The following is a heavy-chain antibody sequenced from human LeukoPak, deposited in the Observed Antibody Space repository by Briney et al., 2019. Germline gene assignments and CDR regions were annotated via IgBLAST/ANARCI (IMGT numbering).Heavy chain of an antibody. CDR3: AREALRYFDWLLDY. D-gene: IGHD3-9*01. J-gene: IGHJ4*02. Sequence: ASVKVSCKASGYTFTSYGISWVRQAPGQGLEWMGWISAYNGNTNYAQKLQGRVTMTTDTSTSTAYMELRSLRSDDTAVYYCAREALRYFDWLLDYWGQGTLVTVSS. CDR2: ISAYNGNT. CDR1: GYTFTSYG. V-gene: IGHV1-18*01.